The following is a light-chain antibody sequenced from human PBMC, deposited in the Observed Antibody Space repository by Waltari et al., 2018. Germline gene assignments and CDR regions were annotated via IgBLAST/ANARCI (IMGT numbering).Light chain of an antibody. Sequence: SSDLTQPPSVSVSPGQPAPITCSGDKLAEKYTSWYQLKSGQSPVLVIYEDRRRPSGIPGRFSGSNSGNTATLTITGTQATDEADYYCQTWSSSTSYVFGSGTKVTVL. CDR3: QTWSSSTSYV. V-gene: IGLV3-1*01. CDR1: KLAEKY. CDR2: EDR. J-gene: IGLJ1*01.